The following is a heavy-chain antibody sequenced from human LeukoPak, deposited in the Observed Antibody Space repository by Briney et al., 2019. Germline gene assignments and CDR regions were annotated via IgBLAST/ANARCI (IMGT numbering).Heavy chain of an antibody. J-gene: IGHJ3*02. CDR3: ARRRDSSGYPRDDAFDI. CDR2: ISSSGSTI. D-gene: IGHD3-22*01. CDR1: GFTFSDYY. V-gene: IGHV3-11*01. Sequence: GGSLRLSCAASGFTFSDYYMSWIRQAPGKGLEWVSYISSSGSTIYYADSVKGRFTISRDNAKNSLYLQMNSLRAEDTAVYYCARRRDSSGYPRDDAFDIWGQGTMVTVSS.